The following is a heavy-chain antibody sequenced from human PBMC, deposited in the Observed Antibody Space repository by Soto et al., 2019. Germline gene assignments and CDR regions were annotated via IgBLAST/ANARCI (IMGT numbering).Heavy chain of an antibody. CDR1: GGTFSSYA. CDR3: ARDLEYSSGWYGWFDP. D-gene: IGHD6-19*01. V-gene: IGHV1-69*12. J-gene: IGHJ5*02. CDR2: IIPIFGTA. Sequence: QVQLVQSGAEVKKPGSSVKVSCKASGGTFSSYAISWERQAPGQGLEWMGGIIPIFGTANYAQKFQGRVTSTADESTSTAYMELSSLRSEDTAVYYCARDLEYSSGWYGWFDPWGQGTLVTVSS.